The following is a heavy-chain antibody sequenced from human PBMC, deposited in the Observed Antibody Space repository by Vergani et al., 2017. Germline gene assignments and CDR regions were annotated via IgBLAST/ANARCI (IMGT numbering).Heavy chain of an antibody. CDR3: AKDISDLTSGYSSTYGMDV. Sequence: QVQLVESGGGVVQPGRSLRLSCAASGFTFSSYGMHWVRQAPGKGLDWVAVISYDGSNKYYADSVKGRFTISRDNSKNRLYLQMNSLRAEDTAVYYCAKDISDLTSGYSSTYGMDVWGQGTTVTVSS. J-gene: IGHJ6*02. V-gene: IGHV3-30*18. CDR2: ISYDGSNK. CDR1: GFTFSSYG. D-gene: IGHD6-13*01.